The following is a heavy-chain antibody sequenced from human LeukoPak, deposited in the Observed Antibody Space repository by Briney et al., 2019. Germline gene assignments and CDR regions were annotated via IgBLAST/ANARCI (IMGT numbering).Heavy chain of an antibody. V-gene: IGHV4-4*02. CDR2: IFHTGST. CDR1: GGSITGSNW. D-gene: IGHD4-23*01. CDR3: ARNAGNSDVDS. J-gene: IGHJ4*02. Sequence: PSETLSLTCVVSGGSITGSNWWTWVRQPPGKGLEWIGEIFHTGSTNYNPSLKSRVTISVDKSNNQFSLKLNSMTAADTAVCYCARNAGNSDVDSWGQGILVTVSS.